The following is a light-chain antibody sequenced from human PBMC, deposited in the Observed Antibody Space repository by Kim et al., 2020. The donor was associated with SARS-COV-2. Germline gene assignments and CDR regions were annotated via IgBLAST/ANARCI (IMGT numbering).Light chain of an antibody. V-gene: IGLV3-21*04. J-gene: IGLJ2*01. Sequence: APGKTARLTCGGNNIGSKSVPWYQQKPGQATVLVIYYDSDRPSGIPERFSGSNSGNTATLTISRVEAGDEADYYCQVWDSSSDHVVFGGGTQLTVL. CDR2: YDS. CDR1: NIGSKS. CDR3: QVWDSSSDHVV.